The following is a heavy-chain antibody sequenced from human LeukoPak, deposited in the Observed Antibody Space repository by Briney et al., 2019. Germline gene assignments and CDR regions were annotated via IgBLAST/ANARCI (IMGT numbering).Heavy chain of an antibody. CDR3: ASDYVWGSYRENAFDI. CDR2: IYHSGST. Sequence: SETLSLTCTVSGGSISSSGYYWGWIRQPPGKGLEWIGSIYHSGSTYYNPSLKSRVTISVDTSKNQFSLKLSSVTAADTAVYYCASDYVWGSYRENAFDIWGQGTMVTVSS. D-gene: IGHD3-16*02. J-gene: IGHJ3*02. V-gene: IGHV4-39*07. CDR1: GGSISSSGYY.